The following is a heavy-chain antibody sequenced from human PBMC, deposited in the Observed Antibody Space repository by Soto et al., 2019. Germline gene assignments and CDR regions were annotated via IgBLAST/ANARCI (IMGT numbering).Heavy chain of an antibody. CDR3: ARELNWGFDY. Sequence: SETLSLTCTVSGGSVSSGSYYWSWIRQPPGKGLEWIGYIYYSGSTNYNPSLKSRVTISVDTSKNQFSADTAVYYCARELNWGFDYWGQGTLVTVSS. CDR2: IYYSGST. CDR1: GGSVSSGSYY. V-gene: IGHV4-61*01. J-gene: IGHJ4*02. D-gene: IGHD7-27*01.